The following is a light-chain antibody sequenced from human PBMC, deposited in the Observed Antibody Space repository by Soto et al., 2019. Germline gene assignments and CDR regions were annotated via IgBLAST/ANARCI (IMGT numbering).Light chain of an antibody. CDR2: DAS. CDR1: QSVSNY. V-gene: IGKV3-11*01. Sequence: EIVLTQSPATLSLSPGEGATLSCRASQSVSNYLAWYQQKPGQAPRLLIYDASNRATGIPARFSGSGSGTDFTLTISTLEPEDFAVYYCQQHINRLSFGGGTKVDIK. CDR3: QQHINRLS. J-gene: IGKJ4*01.